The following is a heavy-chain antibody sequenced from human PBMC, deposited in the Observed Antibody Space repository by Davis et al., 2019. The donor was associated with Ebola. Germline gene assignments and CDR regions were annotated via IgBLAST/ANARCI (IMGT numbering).Heavy chain of an antibody. Sequence: GESLKISCSVSGFTFRDCAMHWVRQAPGEGLEYISAINNVGDSRYYADSVKGRFTISRDNSKDTLYLQMSSLTTDDTAVYYCVKDRFRFHGDFPFEHWGQGIRVIVSS. CDR2: INNVGDSR. D-gene: IGHD4-17*01. V-gene: IGHV3-64D*06. CDR3: VKDRFRFHGDFPFEH. CDR1: GFTFRDCA. J-gene: IGHJ4*02.